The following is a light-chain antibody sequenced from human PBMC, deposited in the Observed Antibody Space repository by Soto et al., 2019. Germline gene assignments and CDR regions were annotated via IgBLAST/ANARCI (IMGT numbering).Light chain of an antibody. CDR3: HQCVHPPLT. CDR2: DAF. J-gene: IGKJ1*01. V-gene: IGKV3-20*01. Sequence: EIVLTQSPGTLSLSPGERATLSCRAGQTVTKNFLAWYQQKPGQPPRLLIYDAFNRATGIPDTFSGSGSGTDFTLPISRLEPEVFAVYYCHQCVHPPLTFGLLTKVEI. CDR1: QTVTKNF.